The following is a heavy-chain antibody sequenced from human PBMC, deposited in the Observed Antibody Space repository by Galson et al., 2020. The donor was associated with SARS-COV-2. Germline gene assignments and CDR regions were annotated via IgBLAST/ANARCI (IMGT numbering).Heavy chain of an antibody. CDR3: AKLAEGRRSSEDY. D-gene: IGHD1-26*01. CDR2: ILDSGTT. V-gene: IGHV4-59*08. CDR1: RGSLSYHY. Sequence: SQTLSLPCPVSRGSLSYHYWSWVRQPPGKGLEWLGYILDSGTTNYNPSLKGRASISRDTPNNQFSLTLNSVTAADTAVYYCAKLAEGRRSSEDYWGQGTLVTVSS. J-gene: IGHJ4*02.